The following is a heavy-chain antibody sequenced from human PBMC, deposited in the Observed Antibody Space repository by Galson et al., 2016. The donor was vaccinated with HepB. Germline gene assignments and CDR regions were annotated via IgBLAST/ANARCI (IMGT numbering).Heavy chain of an antibody. CDR3: ARLSIAAPVDYGMDV. CDR2: IYPGDSDT. J-gene: IGHJ6*02. Sequence: QSGAEVKKPGESLKISCKGSGYIFNSYWIGWVRQMPGKGLEWMGSIYPGDSDTRYSPSFQGQVTMSADKSTKTAYLQLSSLKASDTAMYYCARLSIAAPVDYGMDVWGQGTTVIVSS. V-gene: IGHV5-51*01. D-gene: IGHD6-6*01. CDR1: GYIFNSYW.